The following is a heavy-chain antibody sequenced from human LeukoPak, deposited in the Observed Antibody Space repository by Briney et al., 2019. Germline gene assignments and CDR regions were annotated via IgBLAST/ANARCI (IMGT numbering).Heavy chain of an antibody. J-gene: IGHJ4*02. Sequence: PGGSLRLSCAASGFTFSIYAMSWVRQAPGKGLEWVAVISYDGSNKYYADSVKGRFTISRDNSKNTLYLQMNSLRAEDTAVYYCAKDRASGGYCSSTSCYKGYYFDYWGQGTLVTVSS. CDR2: ISYDGSNK. V-gene: IGHV3-30*18. D-gene: IGHD2-2*01. CDR3: AKDRASGGYCSSTSCYKGYYFDY. CDR1: GFTFSIYA.